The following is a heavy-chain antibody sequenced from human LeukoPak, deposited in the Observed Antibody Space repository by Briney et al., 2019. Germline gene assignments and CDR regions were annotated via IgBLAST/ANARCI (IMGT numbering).Heavy chain of an antibody. Sequence: GGSLRLSCAASGFIFSSYWMYRVRQPPGKGLVYIACINTDGISTSYADSVKGRFTISRDNAKNTLYLQMNSLRAEDTAVYYCARSRTYGDYGRGLDYWGQGTLVTVSS. V-gene: IGHV3-74*01. CDR3: ARSRTYGDYGRGLDY. D-gene: IGHD4-17*01. CDR2: INTDGIST. CDR1: GFIFSSYW. J-gene: IGHJ4*02.